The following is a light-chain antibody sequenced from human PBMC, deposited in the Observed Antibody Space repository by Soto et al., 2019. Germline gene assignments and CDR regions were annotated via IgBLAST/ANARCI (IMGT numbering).Light chain of an antibody. J-gene: IGKJ4*01. CDR1: QSVSIN. V-gene: IGKV3-15*01. CDR2: GAS. CDR3: QQYNKWPLT. Sequence: EIVMTQSPATLSVSPVEIATLSFMASQSVSINLAWYQQKPGQAPRLLMYGASTRATGIPASFSGSGSGTEFILTISSLQSEDFAVYYCQQYNKWPLTFGGGTKVDIK.